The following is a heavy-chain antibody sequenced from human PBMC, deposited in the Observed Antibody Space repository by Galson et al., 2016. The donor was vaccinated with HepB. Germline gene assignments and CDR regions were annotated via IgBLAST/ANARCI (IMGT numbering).Heavy chain of an antibody. J-gene: IGHJ5*02. Sequence: SLRLSCATSGFNFEEYAMHWVRQAPGKGLEWVSYISSGGITIYYADSVKGRFTISRDDDKNSLHLQMTSLRDEDTAVYYCTRLSNYWSDDHWGQGTLVTVSS. D-gene: IGHD3-3*01. CDR1: GFNFEEYA. V-gene: IGHV3-48*02. CDR2: ISSGGITI. CDR3: TRLSNYWSDDH.